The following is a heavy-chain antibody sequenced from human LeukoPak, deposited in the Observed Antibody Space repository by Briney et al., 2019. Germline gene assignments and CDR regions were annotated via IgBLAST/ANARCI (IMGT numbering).Heavy chain of an antibody. CDR1: GFTFSDYW. J-gene: IGHJ4*02. D-gene: IGHD1-7*01. CDR3: SRDINPHWNYGMPIDY. V-gene: IGHV3-7*01. Sequence: PGGSLRLSCAASGFTFSDYWMSWVRPAPGKGPEWVANIKQDGSGKYYVDAVRGGFTISRDNYKNSLWLQMNSLSAEDTAVACCSRDINPHWNYGMPIDYWGQGTLVTVSS. CDR2: IKQDGSGK.